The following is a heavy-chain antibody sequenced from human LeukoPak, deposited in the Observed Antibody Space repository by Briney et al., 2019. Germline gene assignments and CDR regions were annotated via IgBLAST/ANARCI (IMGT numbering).Heavy chain of an antibody. Sequence: ASLKVSCKASGYIFTSYGISWVREAPGQGLEWMGWISAYNGNTNYAQKFQGRVTMTTDTSTSTAYMELRSLRSDDTAVYYCARDHTVMPYFSTLAIGHFDSWGQGTLVTVSS. CDR1: GYIFTSYG. V-gene: IGHV1-18*01. J-gene: IGHJ4*02. CDR2: ISAYNGNT. D-gene: IGHD4-17*01. CDR3: ARDHTVMPYFSTLAIGHFDS.